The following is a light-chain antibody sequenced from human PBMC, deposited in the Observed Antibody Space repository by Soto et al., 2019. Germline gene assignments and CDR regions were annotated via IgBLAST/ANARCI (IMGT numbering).Light chain of an antibody. CDR2: DAS. J-gene: IGKJ5*01. CDR3: PQRSQWHPMT. V-gene: IGKV3-11*01. CDR1: QSISTY. Sequence: EILLTQSPVTLSLSPGQRATLSCRASQSISTYLAWYQVKPGQAPRLLIYDASSRATGVPARFSGSGSGTDFSLTISSLEPEDVAVYYCPQRSQWHPMTLGQGTGLEMK.